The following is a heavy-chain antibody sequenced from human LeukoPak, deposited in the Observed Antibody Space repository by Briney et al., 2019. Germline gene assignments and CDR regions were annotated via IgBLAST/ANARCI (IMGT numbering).Heavy chain of an antibody. D-gene: IGHD4-17*01. CDR1: GFTFSSYA. J-gene: IGHJ4*02. CDR3: AKDPSYGDYVAPIDY. Sequence: GGSLRLSCAASGFTFSSYAMSWVRQAPGKGLEWVSAISGSGGSTYYADSVEGRFTISRGNSKNTLYLQMNSLRAEDTAVYYCAKDPSYGDYVAPIDYWGQGTLVTVSS. V-gene: IGHV3-23*01. CDR2: ISGSGGST.